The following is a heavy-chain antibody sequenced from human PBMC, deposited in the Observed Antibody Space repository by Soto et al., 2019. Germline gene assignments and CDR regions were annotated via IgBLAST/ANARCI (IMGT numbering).Heavy chain of an antibody. CDR2: ILDTGTTV. V-gene: IGHV3-23*01. J-gene: IGHJ5*02. D-gene: IGHD3-10*01. CDR3: VKNSGWFNT. CDR1: GFPFSSTD. Sequence: EFHVLESGGGWAQPGGSLRLSCAVSGFPFSSTDMSRVRQAPGKGLEWVSTILDTGTTVFYADSVKGRFTVSRDNSNNTLYVQMNNLRAVDTAVYYCVKNSGWFNTWGQGALVTVPS.